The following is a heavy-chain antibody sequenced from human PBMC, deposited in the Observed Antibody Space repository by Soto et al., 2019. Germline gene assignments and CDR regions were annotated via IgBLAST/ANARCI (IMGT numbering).Heavy chain of an antibody. V-gene: IGHV4-39*01. J-gene: IGHJ4*02. CDR2: IYYSGST. CDR3: ARHFSLYYYDSSGTPSWFDY. CDR1: GRSISSSSYY. Sequence: PSETLSLTCTFSGRSISSSSYYWGGIRQPPGKGLEWIGSIYYSGSTYYNPSLKSRVTISVDTSKNQFSLKLSSVTAADTAVYYCARHFSLYYYDSSGTPSWFDYWGQGTLVTVSS. D-gene: IGHD3-22*01.